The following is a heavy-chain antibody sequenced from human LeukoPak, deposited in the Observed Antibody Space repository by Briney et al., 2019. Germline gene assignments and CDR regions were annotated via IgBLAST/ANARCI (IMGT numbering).Heavy chain of an antibody. CDR3: ARQQCSSTTCPFEL. J-gene: IGHJ4*02. CDR1: GYSFTTYW. Sequence: GESLKISCKGSGYSFTTYWIGWVRQMPGKGLESMGIIYPGDSDTRYSPSFEGLVTISADKSISTAYLQWSTPKASDTAIYYCARQQCSSTTCPFELWGQGTLVTVSS. CDR2: IYPGDSDT. D-gene: IGHD2-2*01. V-gene: IGHV5-51*01.